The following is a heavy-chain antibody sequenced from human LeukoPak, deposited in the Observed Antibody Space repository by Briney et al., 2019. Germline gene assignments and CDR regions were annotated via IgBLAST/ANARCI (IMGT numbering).Heavy chain of an antibody. CDR2: ISPSGGIT. D-gene: IGHD3-3*01. J-gene: IGHJ4*02. Sequence: GGSLRLSCAASGFTFSSHGMNWVRQAPGKGLEWVSGISPSGGITYCTDSVKGRFTISRDNSKNTVSLQMNSLRGEDTAVYYCARLSLKLLEWSPMKGKETPYFDYWGQGTLVTVSS. V-gene: IGHV3-23*01. CDR3: ARLSLKLLEWSPMKGKETPYFDY. CDR1: GFTFSSHG.